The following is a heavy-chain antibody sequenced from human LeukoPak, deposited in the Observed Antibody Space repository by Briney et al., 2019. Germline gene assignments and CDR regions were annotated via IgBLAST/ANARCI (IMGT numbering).Heavy chain of an antibody. V-gene: IGHV3-23*01. CDR2: ISGSGSST. Sequence: PGGSLRLSCAASGFTFSSYAMSWVRQAPGKGLEWVSAISGSGSSTYYADSVKGRFTISRDNSKNTLYLQMNSLRAEDTAVYYCARDWGSTNYFDYWGQGTLVTVSS. D-gene: IGHD2-8*01. J-gene: IGHJ4*02. CDR3: ARDWGSTNYFDY. CDR1: GFTFSSYA.